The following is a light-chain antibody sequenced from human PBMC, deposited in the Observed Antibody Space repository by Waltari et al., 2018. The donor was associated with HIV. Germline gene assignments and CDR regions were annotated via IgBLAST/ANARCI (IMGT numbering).Light chain of an antibody. V-gene: IGLV1-44*01. CDR1: SSNIGSNI. CDR3: AAWDDSLNAWV. CDR2: SNK. Sequence: QSVLTQPPSASGTPGQRLSISCSGSSSNIGSNIVNWYQQLPGTAPKLLIYSNKRRPSGVPDRFSGSKSGTSASLAISGLQSEDEADYYCAAWDDSLNAWVFGGGTKLTVL. J-gene: IGLJ3*02.